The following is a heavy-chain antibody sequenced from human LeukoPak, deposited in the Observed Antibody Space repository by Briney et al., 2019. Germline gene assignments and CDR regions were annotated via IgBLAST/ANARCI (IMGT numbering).Heavy chain of an antibody. V-gene: IGHV4-61*02. CDR3: ARGREQLAHFDY. CDR2: IYTSGST. CDR1: GGSISSGSYY. J-gene: IGHJ4*02. Sequence: SETLSLTCTVSGGSISSGSYYWSWIRQPAGKGLEWIGRIYTSGSTNYNPSLKSRVTISVDTSKNQFSLQLNSVTPEDTAMYYCARGREQLAHFDYWGQGTLVTVSS. D-gene: IGHD6-13*01.